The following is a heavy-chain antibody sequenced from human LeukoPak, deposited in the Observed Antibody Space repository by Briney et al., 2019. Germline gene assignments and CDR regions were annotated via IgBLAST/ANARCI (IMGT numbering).Heavy chain of an antibody. CDR1: GFTFDDYA. D-gene: IGHD3-3*01. CDR2: ISWNSGSI. J-gene: IGHJ3*02. CDR3: AKVGQEWLLWVAFDI. V-gene: IGHV3-9*01. Sequence: GRSLRLSCAASGFTFDDYAMHWVRQAPGKGLEWVSGISWNSGSIGYADSVKGRFTISRDNAKNSLYLQMNSLRAEDTALYYCAKVGQEWLLWVAFDIWGQGTMVTVSS.